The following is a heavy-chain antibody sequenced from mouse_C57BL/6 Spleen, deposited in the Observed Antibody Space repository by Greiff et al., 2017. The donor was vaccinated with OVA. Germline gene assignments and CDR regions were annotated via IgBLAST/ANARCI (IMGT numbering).Heavy chain of an antibody. CDR1: GYTFTSYW. CDR2: INPSNGGT. Sequence: QVQLQQPGTELVKPGASVKLSCKASGYTFTSYWMHWVKQRPGQGLEWIGNINPSNGGTNYNEKFKSKATLTVDKSSSTDYRQLSSLTSEDSAVYYCARGDYGSSYPFAYWGQGTLVTVSA. CDR3: ARGDYGSSYPFAY. J-gene: IGHJ3*01. V-gene: IGHV1-53*01. D-gene: IGHD1-1*01.